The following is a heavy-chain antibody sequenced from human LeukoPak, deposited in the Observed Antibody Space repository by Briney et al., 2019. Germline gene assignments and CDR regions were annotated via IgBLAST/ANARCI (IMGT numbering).Heavy chain of an antibody. CDR1: GYTFTSYY. CDR2: INPSGGST. V-gene: IGHV1-46*01. CDR3: ARAPPRYDILTA. Sequence: ASVKVSCKASGYTFTSYYMHWVRQPPGQGLEWMGIINPSGGSTSYAQKFQGRVTMTRDTSTSTVYMELNSLRSEDTAVYYCARAPPRYDILTAWGQGTLVTVSS. J-gene: IGHJ5*02. D-gene: IGHD3-9*01.